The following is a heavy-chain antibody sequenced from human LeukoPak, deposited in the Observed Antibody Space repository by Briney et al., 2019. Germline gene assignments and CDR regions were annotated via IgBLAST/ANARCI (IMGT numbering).Heavy chain of an antibody. D-gene: IGHD3-10*01. CDR3: ARDRVSGFGPDY. CDR1: GFSFSSHS. Sequence: GGSLRLSCAASGFSFSSHSMNWVRQAPGKGLEWVSSVSSSSSFIYYADSVKGRFTISRDNAKKSLYLQMNSLRAEDTAVYYCARDRVSGFGPDYWGQGTLVTVSS. CDR2: VSSSSSFI. J-gene: IGHJ4*02. V-gene: IGHV3-21*01.